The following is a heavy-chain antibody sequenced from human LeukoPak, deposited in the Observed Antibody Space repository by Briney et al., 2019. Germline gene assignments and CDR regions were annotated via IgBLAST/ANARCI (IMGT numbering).Heavy chain of an antibody. CDR2: INAGNGNT. V-gene: IGHV1-3*03. J-gene: IGHJ4*02. CDR3: ARGCRSYCGTNYFDY. CDR1: GYTFTNYA. Sequence: ASVKVSCKASGYTFTNYAMHWVRQAPGQRLEWMGWINAGNGNTKYSQEFQGRVTITRDTSASTAYMELSSLRSEDMAVYYCARGCRSYCGTNYFDYWGQGTLVTVSS. D-gene: IGHD1-26*01.